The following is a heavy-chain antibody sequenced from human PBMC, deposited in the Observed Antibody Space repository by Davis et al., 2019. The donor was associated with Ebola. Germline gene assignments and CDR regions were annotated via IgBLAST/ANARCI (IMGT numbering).Heavy chain of an antibody. J-gene: IGHJ6*02. CDR2: IKQDGSEK. D-gene: IGHD2-2*01. CDR1: GFTFSSYW. V-gene: IGHV3-7*01. Sequence: GGSLRLSCAASGFTFSSYWMHWVRQAPGKGLEWVANIKQDGSEKYYVDSVKGRFTISRDNAKNSLYLQMNSLRAEDTAVYYCARDNDIVVGGYYYYGMDVWGQGTTVTVSS. CDR3: ARDNDIVVGGYYYYGMDV.